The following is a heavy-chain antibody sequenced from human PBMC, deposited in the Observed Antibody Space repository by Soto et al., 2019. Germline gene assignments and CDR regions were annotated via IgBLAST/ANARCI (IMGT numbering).Heavy chain of an antibody. CDR2: IIPIFGTA. V-gene: IGHV1-69*06. Sequence: QVQLVQSGAEVKKPGSSVKVSCKASGGTFSSYAISWVRQAPGQGLEWMGGIIPIFGTANYAQKFQGRVTMTRNTSISTAYMELSSLRSEDTAVYYCARGLAVAMFDPWGQGTLATVSS. CDR1: GGTFSSYA. J-gene: IGHJ5*02. D-gene: IGHD6-19*01. CDR3: ARGLAVAMFDP.